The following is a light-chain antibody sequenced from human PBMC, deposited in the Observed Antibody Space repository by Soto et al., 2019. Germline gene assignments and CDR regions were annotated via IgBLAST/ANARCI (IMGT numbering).Light chain of an antibody. Sequence: QSVLTQPPSVSAAPGQTVTISCSGSSSNIGNNYVSWYQQLPGTAPKLIIYNTNKRPSGIPGRFSGSKSGTSATLGITGLQTGDEADYYCATWDSGLVFVGGTQLTVL. J-gene: IGLJ3*02. CDR2: NTN. V-gene: IGLV1-51*01. CDR1: SSNIGNNY. CDR3: ATWDSGLV.